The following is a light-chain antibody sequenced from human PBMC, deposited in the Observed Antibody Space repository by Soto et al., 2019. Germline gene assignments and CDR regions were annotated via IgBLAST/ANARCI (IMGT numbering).Light chain of an antibody. CDR1: RGHSSYA. J-gene: IGLJ2*01. CDR3: QTWGTGIRI. CDR2: LNSDGSH. V-gene: IGLV4-69*01. Sequence: QSVLTQSPSASASPGASVKLTCTLSRGHSSYAIAWYQQQAEKGPRYLMKLNSDGSHSKGDGIPDRFSGSSSGAERHLTISSLQSEDEADYYCQTWGTGIRIFGGGTKLTVL.